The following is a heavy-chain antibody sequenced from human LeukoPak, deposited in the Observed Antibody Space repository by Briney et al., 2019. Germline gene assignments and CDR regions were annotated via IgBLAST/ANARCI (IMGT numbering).Heavy chain of an antibody. Sequence: VASVKVSFTASGGTFTSYAISWVRQAPGQGLEWMGRIIPILGIANYAQKFQGRVTITADKSTSTAYMELSSLRSEDTAVYYCARQDDYGGNSELPDYWGQGTLVTVSS. J-gene: IGHJ4*02. CDR2: IIPILGIA. V-gene: IGHV1-69*04. CDR3: ARQDDYGGNSELPDY. CDR1: GGTFTSYA. D-gene: IGHD4-23*01.